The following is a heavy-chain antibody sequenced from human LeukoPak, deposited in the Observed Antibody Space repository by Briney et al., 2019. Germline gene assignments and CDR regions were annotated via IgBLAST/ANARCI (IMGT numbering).Heavy chain of an antibody. CDR3: ARAALTGTSVVAYYFDY. J-gene: IGHJ4*02. V-gene: IGHV1-69*05. CDR2: IIPIFGTA. Sequence: ASVKVSCKASGGTFSSYAISWVRQAPGQGLEWMGGIIPIFGTANYAQKFQGRVTITTDESTSIAYMELSSLRSEDTAVYYCARAALTGTSVVAYYFDYWGQGTLVTVSS. CDR1: GGTFSSYA. D-gene: IGHD1-7*01.